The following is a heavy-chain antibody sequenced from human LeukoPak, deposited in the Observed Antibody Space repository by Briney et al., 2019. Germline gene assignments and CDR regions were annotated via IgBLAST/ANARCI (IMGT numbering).Heavy chain of an antibody. V-gene: IGHV3-30*03. J-gene: IGHJ3*02. CDR1: GFTFSSYG. Sequence: GRSLRLSCAASGFTFSSYGMHWVRQAPGKGLEWVAVISYDGSNKYYADSVKGRFTISRDNSKNTLYLQMNSLRAEDTAVYYCARPYDSSGYYFNDAFDIWGQGTMVTVSS. D-gene: IGHD3-22*01. CDR3: ARPYDSSGYYFNDAFDI. CDR2: ISYDGSNK.